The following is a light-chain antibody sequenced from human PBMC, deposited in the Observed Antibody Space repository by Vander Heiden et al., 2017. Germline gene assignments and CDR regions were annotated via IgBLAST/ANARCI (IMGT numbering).Light chain of an antibody. CDR1: SPNIGSNT. CDR3: AAWDDSLNGLWV. Sequence: QSVLTQPPSASGTPGQRVTISCSGSSPNIGSNTVNWYQQLPGTAPKLIIYSNNQRPSGVPDRFSGSKSGTSASLAISGLQSEDEADYYCAAWDDSLNGLWVFGGGTKLTVL. V-gene: IGLV1-44*01. J-gene: IGLJ3*02. CDR2: SNN.